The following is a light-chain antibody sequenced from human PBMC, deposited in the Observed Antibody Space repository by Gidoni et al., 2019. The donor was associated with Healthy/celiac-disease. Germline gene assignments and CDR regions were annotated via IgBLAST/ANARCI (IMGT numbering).Light chain of an antibody. Sequence: EIVLTQSPGTLYLSPGERANLSCSASQSVSSSYLAWYQQKPGQAPRLLISGAASRATGIPDRFSGSGSRTDFTLTISRLEPEDFAVYYCQQYGSSPLYTVGQGTKLEIK. V-gene: IGKV3-20*01. CDR1: QSVSSSY. CDR2: GAA. J-gene: IGKJ2*01. CDR3: QQYGSSPLYT.